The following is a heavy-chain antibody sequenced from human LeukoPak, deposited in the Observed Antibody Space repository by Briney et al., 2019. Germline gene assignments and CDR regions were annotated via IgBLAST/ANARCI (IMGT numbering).Heavy chain of an antibody. J-gene: IGHJ4*02. CDR3: SRERRESSGWFKWCFDN. Sequence: PGGSLRLSCEVSGFTFSNAWMSWVRQAPGKGLEWVGRVKSKADGGTTDYGAPVKGRFTISRDDSKDTLYLQMNNLKTEDTGVYYCSRERRESSGWFKWCFDNWGQGTLVSVSS. CDR2: VKSKADGGTT. V-gene: IGHV3-15*01. D-gene: IGHD6-19*01. CDR1: GFTFSNAW.